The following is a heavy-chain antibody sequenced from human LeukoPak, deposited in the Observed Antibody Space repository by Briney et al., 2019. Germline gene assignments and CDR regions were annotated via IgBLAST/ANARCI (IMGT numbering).Heavy chain of an antibody. CDR1: GGSISSSSYY. D-gene: IGHD2-15*01. CDR3: ARDMKVAATPYYYYMDV. J-gene: IGHJ6*03. V-gene: IGHV4-39*07. Sequence: KPSETLSLTCTVSGGSISSSSYYWGWIRQPPGKGLEWIGSIYYSGSTYYNPSLKSRVTISVDTSKNQFSLKLSSVTAADTAVYYCARDMKVAATPYYYYMDVWGKGTTVTVSS. CDR2: IYYSGST.